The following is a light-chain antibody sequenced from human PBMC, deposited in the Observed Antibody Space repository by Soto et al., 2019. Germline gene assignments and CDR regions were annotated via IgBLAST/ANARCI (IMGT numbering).Light chain of an antibody. J-gene: IGLJ1*01. CDR2: EVS. Sequence: QSALTQPASVSGSPGQSITISCTGTITDIGSYNLVSWYQQHPGRAPKLLIYEVSRRPSGVSNRFSGSKSGDTASLTISGLQAEDEADYYCYSYRGYYTRVFGTGTKLTVL. V-gene: IGLV2-14*02. CDR3: YSYRGYYTRV. CDR1: ITDIGSYNL.